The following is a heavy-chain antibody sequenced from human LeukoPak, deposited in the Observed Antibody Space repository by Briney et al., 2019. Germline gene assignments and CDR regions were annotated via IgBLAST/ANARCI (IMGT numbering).Heavy chain of an antibody. D-gene: IGHD6-19*01. V-gene: IGHV3-30*04. CDR3: VKDRHYSSSIMGI. J-gene: IGHJ4*02. CDR2: ISYDGSNK. Sequence: GGTLRLSCAASGFTVSRYAMHWVRQAPGKGLEWVAVISYDGSNKYYADSVKGRVTISRDNSKNTLYLQMNSLRAEDTAMYYCVKDRHYSSSIMGIWGQGTLVTVSS. CDR1: GFTVSRYA.